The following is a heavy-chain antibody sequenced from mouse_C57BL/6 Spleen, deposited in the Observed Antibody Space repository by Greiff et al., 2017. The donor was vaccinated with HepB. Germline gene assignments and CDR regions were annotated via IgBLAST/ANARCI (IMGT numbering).Heavy chain of an antibody. CDR1: GFNIKDDY. CDR3: TTLITTVVGGVYAMDY. CDR2: IDPENGDT. J-gene: IGHJ4*01. V-gene: IGHV14-4*01. Sequence: EVQLQQSGAELVRPGASVKLSCTASGFNIKDDYMHWVKQRPEQGLEWIGWIDPENGDTEYASKFQGQATITADTSSNTAYLQLSSLTSEDTAVYYCTTLITTVVGGVYAMDYWGQGTSVTVSS. D-gene: IGHD1-1*01.